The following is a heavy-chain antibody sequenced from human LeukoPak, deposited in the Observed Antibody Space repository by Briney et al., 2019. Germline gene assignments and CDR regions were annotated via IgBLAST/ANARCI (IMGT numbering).Heavy chain of an antibody. CDR1: GGSISSYY. V-gene: IGHV4-59*12. D-gene: IGHD2-15*01. Sequence: SETLSLTCTVSGGSISSYYWSWIRQPPGKGQEWIGYIYYSGSTYYNPSLKSRVTISVDTSKNQFSLKLSSVTAADTAVYYCARDRCSGGSCYSGEYNWFDPWGQGTLVTVSS. CDR2: IYYSGST. CDR3: ARDRCSGGSCYSGEYNWFDP. J-gene: IGHJ5*02.